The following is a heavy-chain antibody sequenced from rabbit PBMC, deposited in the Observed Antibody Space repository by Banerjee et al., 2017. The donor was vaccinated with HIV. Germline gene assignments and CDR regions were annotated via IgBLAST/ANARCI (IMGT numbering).Heavy chain of an antibody. CDR2: IYGGSSGGS. CDR3: IRSSSAYMGDINL. J-gene: IGHJ4*01. CDR1: GFSFSSSYW. Sequence: QSLEESGGDLVKPGASLTLTCTASGFSFSSSYWICWVRQAPGKGLEWIACIYGGSSGGSYYASWAKGRFTISKTSSTTVTLQMTSLIAADTATYFCIRSSSAYMGDINLWGPGTLVTVS. V-gene: IGHV1S40*01. D-gene: IGHD1-1*01.